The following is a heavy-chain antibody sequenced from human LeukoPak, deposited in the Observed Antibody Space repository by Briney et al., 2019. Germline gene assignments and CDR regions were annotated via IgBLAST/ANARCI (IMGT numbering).Heavy chain of an antibody. Sequence: GGSLRLSRAASGFTFSSYSMNWVRQAPGKGLEWVSSISSSSSYIYYADSVKGRFTISRDNAKNSLYLQMNSLRAEDTAVYYCARVPSWTPDYWGQGTLVTVSS. J-gene: IGHJ4*02. CDR2: ISSSSSYI. V-gene: IGHV3-21*01. D-gene: IGHD6-13*01. CDR3: ARVPSWTPDY. CDR1: GFTFSSYS.